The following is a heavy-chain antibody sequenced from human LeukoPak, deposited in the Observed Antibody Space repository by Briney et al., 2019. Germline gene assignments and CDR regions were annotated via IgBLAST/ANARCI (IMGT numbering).Heavy chain of an antibody. J-gene: IGHJ4*02. CDR3: AKGGKVCQLLN. V-gene: IGHV3-30*18. D-gene: IGHD2-2*01. CDR2: ISYDGSNK. CDR1: GFTFSSYG. Sequence: LTGGSLRLSCAASGFTFSSYGMHWVRQAPGKGLEWVAVISYDGSNKYYADSVKGRFTISRDNSKNTLYLQMNSLRAEDTAVYYCAKGGKVCQLLNWGQGTLVTVSS.